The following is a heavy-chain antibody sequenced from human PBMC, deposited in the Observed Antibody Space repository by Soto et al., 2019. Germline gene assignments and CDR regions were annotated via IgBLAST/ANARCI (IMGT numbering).Heavy chain of an antibody. Sequence: GGSLRLSCAASGFTFSSYSMNWVRQAPGKGLEWVSSISSSSSYIYYADSVKGRFTISRDNAKNSLYLQMNSLRAEDTAVYYCARDTSRWLQSPFDYWGQGTLVTAPQ. D-gene: IGHD5-12*01. CDR2: ISSSSSYI. J-gene: IGHJ4*02. CDR3: ARDTSRWLQSPFDY. V-gene: IGHV3-21*01. CDR1: GFTFSSYS.